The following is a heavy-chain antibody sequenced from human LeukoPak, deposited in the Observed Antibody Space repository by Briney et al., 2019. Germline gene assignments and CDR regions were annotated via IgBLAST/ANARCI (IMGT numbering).Heavy chain of an antibody. V-gene: IGHV3-33*01. D-gene: IGHD2-15*01. CDR3: TTDCGVVVVAATRVLDAFDI. J-gene: IGHJ3*02. CDR1: GFTFSSYG. Sequence: GGSLRLSCAASGFTFSSYGMHWVRQAPGKGLEWVAVIWYDGSNKYYADSVKGRFTISRDNSKNTLYLQMNSLKTEDTAVYYCTTDCGVVVVAATRVLDAFDIWGQGTMVTVSS. CDR2: IWYDGSNK.